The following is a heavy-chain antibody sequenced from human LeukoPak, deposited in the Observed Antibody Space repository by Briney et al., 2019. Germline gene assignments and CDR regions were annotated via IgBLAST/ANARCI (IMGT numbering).Heavy chain of an antibody. V-gene: IGHV4-31*03. Sequence: SETLSLTCTVSGGSISSGGYYWSWIRQHPGXGLEWIGYIYYSGSTYYNPSLKSRVTISVDTSKNQFSLKLSSVTAADTAVYYCARDDTLHGFDPWGQGTLVTVSS. CDR3: ARDDTLHGFDP. D-gene: IGHD2-2*02. CDR2: IYYSGST. J-gene: IGHJ5*02. CDR1: GGSISSGGYY.